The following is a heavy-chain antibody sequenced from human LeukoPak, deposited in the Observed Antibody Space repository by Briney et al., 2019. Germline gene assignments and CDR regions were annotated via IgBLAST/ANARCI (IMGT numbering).Heavy chain of an antibody. V-gene: IGHV1-18*01. D-gene: IGHD3-3*01. Sequence: ASVKVSCKASGYTFTSYGISWVRQAPGHGLEWMGWISAYNGNTNYAQKLQGRVTMTTDTSTSTAYMELRSLRSDDTAVYYCARVWSGYMAFDYWGQGTLVTVSS. CDR3: ARVWSGYMAFDY. CDR1: GYTFTSYG. J-gene: IGHJ4*02. CDR2: ISAYNGNT.